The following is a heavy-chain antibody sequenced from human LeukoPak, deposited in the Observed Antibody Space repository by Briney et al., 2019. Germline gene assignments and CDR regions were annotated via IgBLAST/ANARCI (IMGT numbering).Heavy chain of an antibody. D-gene: IGHD2-2*01. J-gene: IGHJ4*02. V-gene: IGHV3-43*02. CDR2: ISGDGGST. CDR3: AKDSCSSTSCYVEY. CDR1: GFTFDDYA. Sequence: GGSLRLSRAASGFTFDDYAMHWVRQAPGKGLEWVSLISGDGGSTYYADSVKGRFTVSRDNSKNSLYVQMNSLRTEDTALYYCAKDSCSSTSCYVEYWGQGTLVTVSS.